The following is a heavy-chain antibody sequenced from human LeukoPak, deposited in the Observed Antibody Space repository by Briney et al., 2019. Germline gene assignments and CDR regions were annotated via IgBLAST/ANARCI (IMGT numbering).Heavy chain of an antibody. J-gene: IGHJ6*03. CDR3: ARVPGDYSGSYYYYYYMDV. CDR2: ISAYNGNT. D-gene: IGHD1-26*01. CDR1: GYTFTSYG. Sequence: ASVKVSCKASGYTFTSYGISWVRQAPGQGLEWMGWISAYNGNTNYAQKLQGRVTMTTDTSTSTAYMELRSLRSEDTAVYYCARVPGDYSGSYYYYYYMDVWGKGTTVTISS. V-gene: IGHV1-18*01.